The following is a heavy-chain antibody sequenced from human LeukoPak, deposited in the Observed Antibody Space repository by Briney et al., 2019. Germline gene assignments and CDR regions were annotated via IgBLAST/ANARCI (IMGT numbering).Heavy chain of an antibody. D-gene: IGHD4-17*01. V-gene: IGHV4-59*01. J-gene: IGHJ6*02. CDR3: AREDPQTAVPEGMDV. CDR1: GGSISYYY. Sequence: SETLSLTCTVSGGSISYYYWSWIRQSPGKGLEWIGYIYYSGTTNYNPSLKSRVTISVDTSKNQFSLQLRSVTAADTAVYYCAREDPQTAVPEGMDVWGQGTTVTVSS. CDR2: IYYSGTT.